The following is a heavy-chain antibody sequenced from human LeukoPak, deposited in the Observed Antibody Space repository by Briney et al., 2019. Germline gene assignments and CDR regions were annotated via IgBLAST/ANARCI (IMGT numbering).Heavy chain of an antibody. CDR3: ARFGRYYYYMDV. J-gene: IGHJ6*03. Sequence: GSLRLSCAASGFTSCDYYMSWIRPAPGKGLEWVSYISSIVSTIYNARPVKGRFTIYKDNPKNSLYLQINRLRPEATAVYYSARFGRYYYYMDVWGKGTTVTISS. CDR2: ISSIVSTI. D-gene: IGHD3-10*01. V-gene: IGHV3-11*01. CDR1: GFTSCDYY.